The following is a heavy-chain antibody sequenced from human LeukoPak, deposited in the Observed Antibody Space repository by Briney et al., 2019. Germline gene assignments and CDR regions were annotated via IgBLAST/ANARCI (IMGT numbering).Heavy chain of an antibody. V-gene: IGHV4-4*07. J-gene: IGHJ6*01. CDR1: GGSIKSFY. Sequence: SETLSLTCTVSGGSIKSFYWSWIRQPAGKGLEWVGRVFSRGTTNYNPSLKSRVTVSLDTSKNQFSLKLSSVTAADTAVYYCARGRYDNLTGHLARLDVWGQGATVTVSS. CDR2: VFSRGTT. CDR3: ARGRYDNLTGHLARLDV. D-gene: IGHD3-9*01.